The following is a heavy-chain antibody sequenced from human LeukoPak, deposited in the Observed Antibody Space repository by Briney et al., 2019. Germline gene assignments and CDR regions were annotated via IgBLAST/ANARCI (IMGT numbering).Heavy chain of an antibody. CDR1: GFTFTTYA. Sequence: ETGGSLRLSCAASGFTFTTYAMSWVRQTPRQGLEWVSSITSRGEATYYAGSVQGRFTISRDNSKNTLYLQMSSLTAEDTAVYYCARDRPNYYHSSGHYYRQNGDYWSQGTLVTVSS. V-gene: IGHV3-23*01. CDR3: ARDRPNYYHSSGHYYRQNGDY. D-gene: IGHD3-22*01. CDR2: ITSRGEAT. J-gene: IGHJ4*02.